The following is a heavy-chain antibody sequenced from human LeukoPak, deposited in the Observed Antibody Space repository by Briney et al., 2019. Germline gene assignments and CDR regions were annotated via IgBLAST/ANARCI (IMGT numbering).Heavy chain of an antibody. CDR1: GGSISSYH. CDR3: AREWPCSSTSCRRGWFDP. CDR2: IYYSGST. V-gene: IGHV4-59*12. Sequence: SETLSLTCTVSGGSISSYHWSWLRQPPGKGLEWIGYIYYSGSTNYNPSLKSRVTISVDTSKNQFSLKLSSVTAADTAVYYCAREWPCSSTSCRRGWFDPWGQGTLVTVSS. D-gene: IGHD2-2*01. J-gene: IGHJ5*02.